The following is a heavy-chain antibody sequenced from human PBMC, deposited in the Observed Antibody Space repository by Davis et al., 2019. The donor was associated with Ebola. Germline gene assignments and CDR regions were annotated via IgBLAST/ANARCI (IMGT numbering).Heavy chain of an antibody. CDR2: IWYDGSNK. CDR3: ARDPSSHFGVVIRAYFDY. J-gene: IGHJ4*02. CDR1: GLTFNTYG. D-gene: IGHD3-3*01. Sequence: GESLKISCAASGLTFNTYGMHWVRQAPGKGLEWVAVIWYDGSNKYYADSVKGRFTISRDNSKNTLYLQMNSLRAEDTAVYYCARDPSSHFGVVIRAYFDYWGQGTLVTVSS. V-gene: IGHV3-33*08.